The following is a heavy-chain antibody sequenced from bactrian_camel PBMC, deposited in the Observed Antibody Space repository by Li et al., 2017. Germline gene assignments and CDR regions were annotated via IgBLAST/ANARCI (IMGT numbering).Heavy chain of an antibody. CDR3: ATQDDWYVYNY. Sequence: HVQLVESGGGSVQAGGSLRLSCAASGYSVSTGCMAWFRQKSGKEREGVAVIAGSGSPGYADSVKGRFTISKDKAKDTVYLQMSSLKPEDTALYYCATQDDWYVYNYWGQGTQVTVS. CDR2: IAGSGSP. D-gene: IGHD6*01. CDR1: GYSVSTGC. J-gene: IGHJ4*01. V-gene: IGHV3S53*01.